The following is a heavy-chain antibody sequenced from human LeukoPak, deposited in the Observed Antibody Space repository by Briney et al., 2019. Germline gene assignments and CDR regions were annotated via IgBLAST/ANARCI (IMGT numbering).Heavy chain of an antibody. CDR3: ARVGLRLGELSFRDFDY. V-gene: IGHV4-59*01. CDR1: GGSISSYY. J-gene: IGHJ4*02. Sequence: KPSETLSLTCTVSGGSISSYYWSWIRQPPGKGLEWSGYIYYSGSTNYNPSLKSRVTISVDTSKNQFSLKLSSVTAADTAVYYCARVGLRLGELSFRDFDYWGQGTLVTVSS. CDR2: IYYSGST. D-gene: IGHD3-16*01.